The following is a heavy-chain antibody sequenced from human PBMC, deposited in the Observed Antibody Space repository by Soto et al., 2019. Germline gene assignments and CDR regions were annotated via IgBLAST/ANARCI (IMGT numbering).Heavy chain of an antibody. Sequence: QLQLQESGPGLVKPSETLSLTCTVSNAPVDSSTYTWGWIRQPPGKGLEWIGSIYNSGRTYYNPSLNSRVTVSVDTSKNQFSLKVTSVTAADTAVYYCARLNGYCISSSCHGHYAMDVWGQGTTVTVSS. V-gene: IGHV4-39*01. J-gene: IGHJ6*02. CDR3: ARLNGYCISSSCHGHYAMDV. CDR1: NAPVDSSTYT. CDR2: IYNSGRT. D-gene: IGHD2-2*01.